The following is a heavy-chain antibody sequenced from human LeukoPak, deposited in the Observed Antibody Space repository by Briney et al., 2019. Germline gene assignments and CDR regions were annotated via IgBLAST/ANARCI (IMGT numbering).Heavy chain of an antibody. V-gene: IGHV3-23*01. CDR1: GFTVSSNY. D-gene: IGHD6-19*01. CDR2: ISGSGGST. J-gene: IGHJ4*02. CDR3: AKTQWPLKPLFDY. Sequence: PGGSLRLSCAASGFTVSSNYMSWVRQAPGKGLEWVSAISGSGGSTYYADSVKGRFTISRDNSKNTLYLQMNSLKAEDTAVYYCAKTQWPLKPLFDYWGQGTLVTVSS.